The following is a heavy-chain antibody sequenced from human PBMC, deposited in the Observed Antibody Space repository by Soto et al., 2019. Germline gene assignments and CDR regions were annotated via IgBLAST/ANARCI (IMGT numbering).Heavy chain of an antibody. CDR1: GGTFSSSA. CDR3: ARDNDRLQLGGNYYYILDV. Sequence: QVQLVQSGAEMKEPGSSVKVSCKTSGGTFSSSAISWLRQAPGQGLEWMGGTIPLFHTPDYAQKFQGRVTIAADESTSTAYMELSSLRSEDTAVYYCARDNDRLQLGGNYYYILDVWGQGTTITVSS. J-gene: IGHJ6*02. D-gene: IGHD4-4*01. CDR2: TIPLFHTP. V-gene: IGHV1-69*12.